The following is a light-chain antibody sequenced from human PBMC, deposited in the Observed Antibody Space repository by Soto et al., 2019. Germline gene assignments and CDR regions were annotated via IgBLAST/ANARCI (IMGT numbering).Light chain of an antibody. CDR1: QSVSTR. Sequence: DIQMTQSPSTLSASVGHRVTITCRASQSVSTRLAWYQQKPGKAPKLLIYDASSLQTGVPSRFSGSGSGAEFTLTISSLQPDDFATYYCQQYQSYSETFGHGTKVEIK. CDR3: QQYQSYSET. J-gene: IGKJ1*01. V-gene: IGKV1-5*01. CDR2: DAS.